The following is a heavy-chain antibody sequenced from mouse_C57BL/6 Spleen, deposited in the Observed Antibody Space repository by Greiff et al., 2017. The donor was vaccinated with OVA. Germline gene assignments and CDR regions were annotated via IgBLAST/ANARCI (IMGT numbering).Heavy chain of an antibody. V-gene: IGHV2-2*01. CDR1: GFSLTSYG. CDR2: IWSGGST. D-gene: IGHD2-4*01. Sequence: QVQLKESGPGLVQPSQSLSITCTVSGFSLTSYGVHWVRQSPGKGLEWLGVIWSGGSTDYNAAFISRLSISKDNSKSQVFFKMNSLQADDTAIYYCARTGYDYEHYAMDYWGQGTSVTVSS. CDR3: ARTGYDYEHYAMDY. J-gene: IGHJ4*01.